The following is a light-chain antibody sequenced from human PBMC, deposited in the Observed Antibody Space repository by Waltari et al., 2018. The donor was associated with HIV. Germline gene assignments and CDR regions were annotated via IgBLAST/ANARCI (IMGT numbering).Light chain of an antibody. Sequence: QLVVTQSPSASASLGASVRLTCTLSSGHSTYAIAWHQQQPGKGPRFVMTLHSDGRHFKVDGISDRFSGSSSGAERFLTISGLQPEDEAQYHCQSWGTGGLWVFGGGTKLTVL. J-gene: IGLJ3*02. CDR1: SGHSTYA. CDR2: LHSDGRH. V-gene: IGLV4-69*01. CDR3: QSWGTGGLWV.